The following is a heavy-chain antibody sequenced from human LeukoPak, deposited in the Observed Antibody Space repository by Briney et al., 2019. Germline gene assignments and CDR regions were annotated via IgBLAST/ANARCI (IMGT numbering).Heavy chain of an antibody. CDR2: IYYSGST. Sequence: SETLSLTCTVSGGSISSYYWSWIRQPPGKGLEWIGYIYYSGSTNYNPSLKSRVTISVDTSKNQFSLKLNSVTAADTAVYYCARDLPYYDSSGPLGAFDIWGQGTMVTVSS. CDR1: GGSISSYY. D-gene: IGHD3-22*01. CDR3: ARDLPYYDSSGPLGAFDI. V-gene: IGHV4-59*01. J-gene: IGHJ3*02.